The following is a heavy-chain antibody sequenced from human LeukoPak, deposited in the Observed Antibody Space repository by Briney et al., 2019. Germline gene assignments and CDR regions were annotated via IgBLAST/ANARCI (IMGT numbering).Heavy chain of an antibody. CDR2: INPHSGGT. J-gene: IGHJ4*02. D-gene: IGHD6-6*01. V-gene: IGHV1-2*02. CDR3: ARDSSYSSSLYYFEY. CDR1: GGTFSSYA. Sequence: GASVKVSCKASGGTFSSYAISWVRQAPGQGLEWMGWINPHSGGTNYAQKFQGRVTMTRDTSISTVYMEVSRLRSDDTAVYYCARDSSYSSSLYYFEYWGQGTLVTVSS.